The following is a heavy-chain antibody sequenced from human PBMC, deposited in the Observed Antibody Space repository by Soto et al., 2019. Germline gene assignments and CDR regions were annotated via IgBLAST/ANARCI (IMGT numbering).Heavy chain of an antibody. CDR2: IYPGDSDT. CDR3: ARRSSSSYPTYYYYGMDV. Sequence: GESLKISCKGSGYSFTSYWIGWVRQMPGKGLEWMGIIYPGDSDTRYSPSFQGQVTISADKSISTAYLQWSSLKASDTAMYYCARRSSSSYPTYYYYGMDVWGQGTRVTDSS. V-gene: IGHV5-51*01. CDR1: GYSFTSYW. D-gene: IGHD6-6*01. J-gene: IGHJ6*02.